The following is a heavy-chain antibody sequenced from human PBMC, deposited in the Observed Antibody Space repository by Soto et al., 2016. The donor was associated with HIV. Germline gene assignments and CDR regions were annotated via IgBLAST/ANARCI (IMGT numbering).Heavy chain of an antibody. CDR2: IYSSGGT. CDR1: GGSVNTSSYY. V-gene: IGHV4-39*01. CDR3: ARQWGHCVLVGVPTP. D-gene: IGHD3-10*02. J-gene: IGHJ5*02. Sequence: QLQLQESGPGLVRPSETLSLTCTVSGGSVNTSSYYWGWIRQSPGKGLEWIGSIYSSGGTYWNPSLKSRLTISIDTSKNQFSLTLTSVTAADTAIYYCARQWGHCVLVGVPTPWGQGTLVHRLL.